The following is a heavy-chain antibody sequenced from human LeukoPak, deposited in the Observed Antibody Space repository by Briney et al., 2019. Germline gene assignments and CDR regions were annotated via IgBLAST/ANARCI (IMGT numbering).Heavy chain of an antibody. CDR3: ARGSTTEQENYYYYYGMDV. Sequence: SVKVSCKASGGTFSSYAISWVRQAPGQGLEWMGGITPIFGTANYAQKFQGRVTITADESTSTAYMELSSLRSEDTAVYYCARGSTTEQENYYYYYGMDVWGKGTTVTVSS. V-gene: IGHV1-69*13. CDR1: GGTFSSYA. J-gene: IGHJ6*04. D-gene: IGHD4-17*01. CDR2: ITPIFGTA.